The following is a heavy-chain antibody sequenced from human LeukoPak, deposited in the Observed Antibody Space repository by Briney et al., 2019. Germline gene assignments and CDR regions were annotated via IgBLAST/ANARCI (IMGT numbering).Heavy chain of an antibody. V-gene: IGHV1-46*01. Sequence: ASVRVSCKASGYSFTSNYIHWVRQAPGQGLEWMGMIYPRDGSTSYAQKFQGRVTVTRDTSTSTVHMELSGLRSEDTAVYYCARDQEAFDYWGQGTLVTVSS. CDR2: IYPRDGST. J-gene: IGHJ4*02. CDR1: GYSFTSNY. CDR3: ARDQEAFDY.